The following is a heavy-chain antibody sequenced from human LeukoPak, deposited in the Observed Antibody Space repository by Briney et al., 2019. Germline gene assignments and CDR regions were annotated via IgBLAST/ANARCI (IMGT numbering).Heavy chain of an antibody. CDR1: GGSIRSSGYF. Sequence: PSETLSLTCSVSGGSIRSSGYFWGWIRLHPGKALEWLGSIYYGGTTYYNPSLKSRVTISVDTSKKQFSLKLSSVTAADTAFYYCARQRDYYDSSGQSDFDSWGQGALVTVSS. D-gene: IGHD3-22*01. V-gene: IGHV4-39*01. CDR2: IYYGGTT. CDR3: ARQRDYYDSSGQSDFDS. J-gene: IGHJ4*02.